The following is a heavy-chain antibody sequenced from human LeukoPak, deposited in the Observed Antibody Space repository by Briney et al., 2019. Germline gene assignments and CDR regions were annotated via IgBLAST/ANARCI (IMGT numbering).Heavy chain of an antibody. CDR3: AKDYRRRGMITFGGVIAIIY. CDR2: IRYDGSNK. J-gene: IGHJ4*02. Sequence: PGGSLRLSCAASGFTFSSYGMHWVRQAPGKGLEWVAFIRYDGSNKYYADSVKGRFTISRDNSKNTLYLQMNSLRAEDTAVYYCAKDYRRRGMITFGGVIAIIYWGQGTLVTVSS. V-gene: IGHV3-30*02. CDR1: GFTFSSYG. D-gene: IGHD3-16*02.